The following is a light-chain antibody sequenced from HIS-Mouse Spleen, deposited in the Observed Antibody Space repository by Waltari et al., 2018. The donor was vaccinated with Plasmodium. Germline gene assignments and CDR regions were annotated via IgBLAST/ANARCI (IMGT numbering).Light chain of an antibody. CDR3: QQYNNWSFT. CDR2: GAS. CDR1: QSVSSY. V-gene: IGKV3-15*01. J-gene: IGKJ3*01. Sequence: EIVMTQSPATLSVSPGERATLSCRGSQSVSSYLAWYQQKPGHAPRLLIYGASTRATGIPARCSGSGSGTEFTLTISSLQSEDFAVYYCQQYNNWSFTFGPGTKVDIK.